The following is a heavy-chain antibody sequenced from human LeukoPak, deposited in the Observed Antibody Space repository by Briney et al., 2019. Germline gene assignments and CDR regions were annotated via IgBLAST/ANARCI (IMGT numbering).Heavy chain of an antibody. CDR1: GFTFDDYG. Sequence: GGPLRLSYAASGFTFDDYGMSWVRQAPGKGLEWVSGINWNGGGTGYADSVEGRFTISRDNAKNSLYLQMNSLRAEDTALYYCARTYSGYVWGTFDYWGQGTLVTVSP. V-gene: IGHV3-20*03. CDR2: INWNGGGT. CDR3: ARTYSGYVWGTFDY. D-gene: IGHD3-16*01. J-gene: IGHJ4*02.